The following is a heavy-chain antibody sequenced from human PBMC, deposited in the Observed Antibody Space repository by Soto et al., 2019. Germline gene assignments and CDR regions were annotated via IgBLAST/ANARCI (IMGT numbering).Heavy chain of an antibody. D-gene: IGHD6-19*01. J-gene: IGHJ4*02. Sequence: EVQLLESGGGLVQPVGSLRLSCAASGFTFSNYAIAWVRQAPGKGLEWVSGISGSGGTTYYADSVKGRFTISRDNAKATLHLQMNSLRAEDTAVYYCAKTPRQWLVYFDYWGQGALVTVSS. CDR1: GFTFSNYA. CDR3: AKTPRQWLVYFDY. CDR2: ISGSGGTT. V-gene: IGHV3-23*01.